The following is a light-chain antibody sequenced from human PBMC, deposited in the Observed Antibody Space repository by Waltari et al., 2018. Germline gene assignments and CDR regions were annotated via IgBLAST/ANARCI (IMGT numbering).Light chain of an antibody. J-gene: IGKJ4*01. Sequence: EIVMTQSPATLPVSPGERGTLSCWASQSIMTKVAWYQQKPGQAPRLLIYDASTRATDTPARFSGSGSGTDFTLTISSLQSEDFAVYYCQQYHHWSTFGGGTKVEI. V-gene: IGKV3-15*01. CDR1: QSIMTK. CDR3: QQYHHWST. CDR2: DAS.